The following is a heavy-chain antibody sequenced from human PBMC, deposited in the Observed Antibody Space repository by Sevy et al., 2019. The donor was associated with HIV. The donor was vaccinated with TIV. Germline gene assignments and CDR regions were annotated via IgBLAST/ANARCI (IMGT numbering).Heavy chain of an antibody. V-gene: IGHV3-21*01. CDR3: ARGREGASGYYPDYYYYYGMDV. Sequence: GGSLRLSCAASGFTFSSYSMNWVRRAPGKGLEWVSSISSSSSYIYYADSVKGRFTISRDNAKNSLYLQMNSLRAEDTAVYYCARGREGASGYYPDYYYYYGMDVWGQGTTVTVSS. J-gene: IGHJ6*02. CDR2: ISSSSSYI. D-gene: IGHD3-22*01. CDR1: GFTFSSYS.